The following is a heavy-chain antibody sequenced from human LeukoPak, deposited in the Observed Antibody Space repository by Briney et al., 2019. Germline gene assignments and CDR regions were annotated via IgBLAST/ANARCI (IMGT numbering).Heavy chain of an antibody. Sequence: GGSLRLSCAASGFTFSSYWMSWVRQAPGKGLEWVANIKQDGSEKYYVDSVKGRFTIPRDNAKNSLYLQMNSLRAEDTAVYYCARDGTMVRGVYYGMDVWGKGTTVTVSS. CDR2: IKQDGSEK. CDR1: GFTFSSYW. D-gene: IGHD3-10*01. V-gene: IGHV3-7*03. J-gene: IGHJ6*04. CDR3: ARDGTMVRGVYYGMDV.